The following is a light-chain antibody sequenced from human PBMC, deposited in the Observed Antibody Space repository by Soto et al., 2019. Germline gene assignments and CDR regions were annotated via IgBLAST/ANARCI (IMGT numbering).Light chain of an antibody. CDR1: SSDVGAYNY. J-gene: IGLJ2*01. Sequence: QSALTQPASVSGSPGQSITISCTGTSSDVGAYNYVSWYHQHPGKAPKLIIYDVSDRPSGVSTRFSGAKSGNTASLTISGLQAEDEADYYCSSSTTSSTVVFGGGTKVTVL. CDR3: SSSTTSSTVV. V-gene: IGLV2-14*01. CDR2: DVS.